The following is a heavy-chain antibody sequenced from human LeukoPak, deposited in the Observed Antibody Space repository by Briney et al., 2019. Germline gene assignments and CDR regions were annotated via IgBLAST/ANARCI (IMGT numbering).Heavy chain of an antibody. Sequence: SETLSLTCTVSGGSISSSSYYWGWIRQPPGKGLEWIGSIYYSGSTYYNPSLKSRVTISVDTSKNQFSLKLSSGTAADTAVYYCARLQAAMVTFFAFDIWGQGTMVTVSS. V-gene: IGHV4-39*01. CDR3: ARLQAAMVTFFAFDI. CDR1: GGSISSSSYY. CDR2: IYYSGST. D-gene: IGHD5-18*01. J-gene: IGHJ3*02.